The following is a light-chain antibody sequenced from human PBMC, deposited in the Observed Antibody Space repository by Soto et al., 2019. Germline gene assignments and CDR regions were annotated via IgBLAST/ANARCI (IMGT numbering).Light chain of an antibody. J-gene: IGLJ2*01. CDR2: DDR. CDR3: HVWHTSPDHVV. CDR1: SIGSKS. Sequence: SYELTQPPSVSVAPGQTARITCGGDSIGSKSVYWYQQRPGQAPVLVVYDDRHRPSGIPERFSGSNSGSTATLTINRVEAGDEAVYYCHVWHTSPDHVVLGGGTKVTVL. V-gene: IGLV3-21*02.